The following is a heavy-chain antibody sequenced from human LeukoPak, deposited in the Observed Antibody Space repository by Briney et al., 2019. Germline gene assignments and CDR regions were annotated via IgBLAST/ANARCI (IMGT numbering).Heavy chain of an antibody. J-gene: IGHJ4*02. CDR3: AKRSGTSYGYFDY. D-gene: IGHD3-10*01. Sequence: GGSLRLSCAASGFSFSDYAMGWVRQAPGKGLEWVSAITGGGDYTDYADSVKGRFTISRDNSKSTVYLRISSLRGEDAAVYYCAKRSGTSYGYFDYWGQGTLVTVSS. CDR2: ITGGGDYT. V-gene: IGHV3-23*01. CDR1: GFSFSDYA.